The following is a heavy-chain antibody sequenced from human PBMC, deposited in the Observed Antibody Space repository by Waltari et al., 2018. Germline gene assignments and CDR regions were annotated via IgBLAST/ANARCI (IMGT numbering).Heavy chain of an antibody. CDR2: IYSGGRT. CDR3: ARGPGYSSSWYYFDY. J-gene: IGHJ4*02. Sequence: EVQLVESGGGLIQPGGCLRLSCEASGVTGSSKHMSWDRRAPGKGLEWCYVIYSGGRTYYADPVKGRFTISRDNSKNTLYLQMNSLRAEDTAVYYCARGPGYSSSWYYFDYWGQGTLVTVSS. CDR1: GVTGSSKH. V-gene: IGHV3-53*01. D-gene: IGHD6-13*01.